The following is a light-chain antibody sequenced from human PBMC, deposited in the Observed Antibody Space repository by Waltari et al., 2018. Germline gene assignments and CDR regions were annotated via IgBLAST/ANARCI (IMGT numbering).Light chain of an antibody. J-gene: IGKJ2*01. CDR2: RAS. Sequence: DIVMTQSPDSLAVSLGERATINCKSSQSVLYSSNNKNYLAWYQQKPRQPPKLLIYRASTRESGVPDRFSGSGSGTDFTLTISSLQAEDVAVYYCQQYYSTPYTFGQGTKLEIK. V-gene: IGKV4-1*01. CDR1: QSVLYSSNNKNY. CDR3: QQYYSTPYT.